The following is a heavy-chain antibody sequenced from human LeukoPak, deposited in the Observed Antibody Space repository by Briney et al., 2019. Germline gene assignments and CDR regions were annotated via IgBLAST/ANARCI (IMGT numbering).Heavy chain of an antibody. CDR3: ARDSRSSSLK. CDR2: ISYDGSNK. J-gene: IGHJ4*02. CDR1: GFTFSSYA. Sequence: PGRPLRLSCAASGFTFSSYAMHWVRQAPGKGLEWVAVISYDGSNKYSAGPVKGRFTISRDNSKNTLYLQMNSLRAEDTAVYYCARDSRSSSLKWGQGTLVTVSS. V-gene: IGHV3-30*04. D-gene: IGHD6-13*01.